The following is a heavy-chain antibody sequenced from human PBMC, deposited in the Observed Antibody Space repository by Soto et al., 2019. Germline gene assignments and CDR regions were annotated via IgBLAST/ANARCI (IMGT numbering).Heavy chain of an antibody. J-gene: IGHJ4*02. V-gene: IGHV3-7*01. D-gene: IGHD6-19*01. Sequence: EVQLVESGGGLVQPGGSLRLSCVASGLSFSSYWMKWVRQAPGKGLETVANIKGDGSEKTYVDSVKGRFTISRDNAKNSLYLEMDSLRAEDMAVYYCARNRGWDTLDYWGQGTLVTVSS. CDR3: ARNRGWDTLDY. CDR2: IKGDGSEK. CDR1: GLSFSSYW.